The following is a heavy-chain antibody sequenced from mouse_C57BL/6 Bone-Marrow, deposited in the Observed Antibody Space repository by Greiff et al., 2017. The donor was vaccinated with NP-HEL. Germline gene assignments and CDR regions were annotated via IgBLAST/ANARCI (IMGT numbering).Heavy chain of an antibody. CDR1: GFTFSSYA. CDR2: ISDGGSYT. V-gene: IGHV5-4*01. J-gene: IGHJ2*01. Sequence: EVKLVESGGGLVKPGGSLKLSCAASGFTFSSYAMSWVRQTPEKRLEWVATISDGGSYTYYPDNVKGRFTISRDNAKNILYLQMSHLKSEDTAMYYCAREGDYWGQGTTLTVSS. CDR3: AREGDY.